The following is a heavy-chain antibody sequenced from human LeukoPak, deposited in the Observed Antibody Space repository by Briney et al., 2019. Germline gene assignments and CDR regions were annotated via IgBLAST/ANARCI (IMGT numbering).Heavy chain of an antibody. CDR2: VYYSGNT. D-gene: IGHD1-26*01. CDR1: GGSISSYY. V-gene: IGHV4-59*01. Sequence: KSSETLSLTCTVSGGSISSYYWSWIRQPPGKGLEWIGYVYYSGNTNYNPSLKSRVTISVDTSKNQFSLNLNSVTAADTAVYYCARRPSGSPFDSWGLGTLVTVSS. J-gene: IGHJ4*02. CDR3: ARRPSGSPFDS.